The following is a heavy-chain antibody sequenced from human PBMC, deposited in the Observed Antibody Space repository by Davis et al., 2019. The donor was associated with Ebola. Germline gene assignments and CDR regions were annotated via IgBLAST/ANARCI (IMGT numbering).Heavy chain of an antibody. D-gene: IGHD2/OR15-2a*01. V-gene: IGHV3-48*02. J-gene: IGHJ6*02. CDR3: AREREILDYFVYYYGMDV. CDR1: GFTFSSYA. Sequence: GESLKISCEASGFTFSSYAMHWVRQAPGKGLEWVSYISSSSSTIYYADSVKGRFTISRDNAKNSLYLQMNSLRDEDTAVYYCAREREILDYFVYYYGMDVWGQGTTVTVSS. CDR2: ISSSSSTI.